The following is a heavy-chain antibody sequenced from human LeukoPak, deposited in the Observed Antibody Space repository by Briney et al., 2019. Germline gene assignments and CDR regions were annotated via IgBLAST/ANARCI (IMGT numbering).Heavy chain of an antibody. CDR3: ARMYSGTYYYYYYMDV. CDR1: GGSISSYY. J-gene: IGHJ6*03. D-gene: IGHD1-26*01. CDR2: IYTSGST. Sequence: PSETLSLTCTVSGGSISSYYWSWIRQPAGKGLEWIGRIYTSGSTNYNPSLKSRVTMSVDTSKNQFSLKLSSVTAADTAVYYCARMYSGTYYYYYYMDVWGKGTTVTVSS. V-gene: IGHV4-4*07.